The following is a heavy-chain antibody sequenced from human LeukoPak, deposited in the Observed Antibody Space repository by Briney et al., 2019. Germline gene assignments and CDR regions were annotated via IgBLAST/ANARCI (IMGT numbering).Heavy chain of an antibody. CDR1: GGSISSSSYY. CDR2: IYHSGST. CDR3: ARSCRILDIVATIRARLGGNGFDI. D-gene: IGHD5-12*01. V-gene: IGHV4-39*07. J-gene: IGHJ3*02. Sequence: PSETLSLTCTVSGGSISSSSYYRGWIRQPPGKGLEWIGSIYHSGSTYYNPSLKSRVTIAVETSKNQFSLKLSSVTAADKAVYYCARSCRILDIVATIRARLGGNGFDIWGQGTMVTVSS.